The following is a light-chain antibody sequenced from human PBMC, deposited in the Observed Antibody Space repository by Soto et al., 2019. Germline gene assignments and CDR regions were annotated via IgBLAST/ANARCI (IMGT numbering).Light chain of an antibody. CDR1: QGISTW. CDR2: AAS. J-gene: IGKJ1*01. V-gene: IGKV1D-16*01. Sequence: DIQMTQFPSSLSASVGDRVNITCRASQGISTWLAWYQQKPERAPKSLIYAASRLQSGVPPRFSGSGAETVFTLTISSLQPENFANYYCQQYNRYPRTFGQGTKVEIK. CDR3: QQYNRYPRT.